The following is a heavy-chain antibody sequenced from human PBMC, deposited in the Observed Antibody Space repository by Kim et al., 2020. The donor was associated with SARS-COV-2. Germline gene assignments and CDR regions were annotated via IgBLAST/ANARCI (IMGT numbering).Heavy chain of an antibody. D-gene: IGHD3-16*02. V-gene: IGHV3-48*02. CDR2: IGIGTGAV. J-gene: IGHJ5*02. Sequence: GGSLRLSCAASGCSFGSSSMHLVRQAPGKALEWISYIGIGTGAVNYADSVKGRFTISRDNAKNSLYLQMNSLRDEDTAIYYCARERELSSWGQVTLVTVS. CDR1: GCSFGSSS. CDR3: ARERELSS.